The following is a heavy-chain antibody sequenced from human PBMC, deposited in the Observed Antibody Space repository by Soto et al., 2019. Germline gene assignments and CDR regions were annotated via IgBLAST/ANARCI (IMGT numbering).Heavy chain of an antibody. Sequence: QLQLQESGPGLVKPSETLSLTCTVSGGSISSSSYYWGWIRQPPGKGLEWIGSIYYSGCTYYNPSLKSRVTISVDTSKNQFSLKLSSVTAADTAVYYCARQGGNNWFDPWGQGTLVTVSS. J-gene: IGHJ5*02. CDR2: IYYSGCT. V-gene: IGHV4-39*01. CDR1: GGSISSSSYY. D-gene: IGHD3-16*01. CDR3: ARQGGNNWFDP.